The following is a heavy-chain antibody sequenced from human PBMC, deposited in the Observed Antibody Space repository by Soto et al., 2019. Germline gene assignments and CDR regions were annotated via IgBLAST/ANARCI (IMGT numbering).Heavy chain of an antibody. CDR1: GGSISSSSYY. CDR3: ARHAVLAYYYGSGAKLNWFDP. J-gene: IGHJ5*02. CDR2: IYYSGST. D-gene: IGHD3-10*01. Sequence: QLQLQESGPGLVKPSETLSLTCTVSGGSISSSSYYWGWIRQPPGKGLEWIGSIYYSGSTYYNPSLKSRVTISVDTSKNQFSLKLSSVTAADTAVYYCARHAVLAYYYGSGAKLNWFDPWGQGTLVTVSS. V-gene: IGHV4-39*01.